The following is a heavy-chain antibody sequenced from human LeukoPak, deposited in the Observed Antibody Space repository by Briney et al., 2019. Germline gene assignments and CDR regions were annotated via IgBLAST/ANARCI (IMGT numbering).Heavy chain of an antibody. V-gene: IGHV3-23*01. D-gene: IGHD2-15*01. CDR2: ISGSGDST. J-gene: IGHJ5*02. Sequence: PGGSLRLACAASGFTLSSYCMSWVRQAQGKGLEWVAAISGSGDSTYYAESVKGRFTISRDNSKNTLYLQMNSLRAEDTAVYYCAKSNQYCSGGSCSFDPWGQGTLVTVSS. CDR1: GFTLSSYC. CDR3: AKSNQYCSGGSCSFDP.